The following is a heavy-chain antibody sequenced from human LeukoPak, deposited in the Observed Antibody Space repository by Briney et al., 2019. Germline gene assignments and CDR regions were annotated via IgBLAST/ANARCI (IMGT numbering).Heavy chain of an antibody. J-gene: IGHJ4*02. V-gene: IGHV3-74*01. CDR3: VSFYETY. CDR2: INSDGSWT. D-gene: IGHD2/OR15-2a*01. Sequence: GLVWVSHINSDGSWTSYADSVKGRFTISKANAKNTVYLQMNSLRAEDTAVYYCVSFYETYWGRGTLVTVSS.